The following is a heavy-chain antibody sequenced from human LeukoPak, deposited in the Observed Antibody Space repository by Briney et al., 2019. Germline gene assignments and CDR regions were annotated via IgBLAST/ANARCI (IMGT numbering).Heavy chain of an antibody. Sequence: GRSLRLSCAASGFTFRSYGMHWVRQAPGKGLEWVAVISYDGSNKYYADSVKGRFTISRDNSKNTLYLQMNSLRAEDTAVYYCAKMEGGVLWIGYMDVWGKGTTVTVSS. CDR3: AKMEGGVLWIGYMDV. CDR1: GFTFRSYG. V-gene: IGHV3-30*18. D-gene: IGHD3-10*01. CDR2: ISYDGSNK. J-gene: IGHJ6*03.